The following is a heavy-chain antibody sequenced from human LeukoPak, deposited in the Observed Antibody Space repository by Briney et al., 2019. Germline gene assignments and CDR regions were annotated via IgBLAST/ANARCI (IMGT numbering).Heavy chain of an antibody. J-gene: IGHJ4*02. CDR2: ISGSGGST. CDR3: ARHGSGSRFFDPCDH. D-gene: IGHD1-26*01. Sequence: PGGSLRLSRAASGFTFGSYAMYWVRQAPGKGLEWVSGISGSGGSTFYADSVKGRFTISRDNSENTVYLQMDSPRAEDTAVYYCARHGSGSRFFDPCDHWGQGTLVTVSS. V-gene: IGHV3-23*01. CDR1: GFTFGSYA.